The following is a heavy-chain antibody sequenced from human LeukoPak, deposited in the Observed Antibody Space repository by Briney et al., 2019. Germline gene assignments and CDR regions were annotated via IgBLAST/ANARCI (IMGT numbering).Heavy chain of an antibody. CDR2: INPNSGGT. D-gene: IGHD6-13*01. Sequence: ASVKVSCKASGYTFTGYYMHWVRQAPGQGLEWMGWINPNSGGTNYAQKFQGRVTMARDTSISTAYMELSRLRSDDTAVYYCARGKLVPDVLIDYWGQGTLVTVSS. CDR1: GYTFTGYY. CDR3: ARGKLVPDVLIDY. J-gene: IGHJ4*02. V-gene: IGHV1-2*02.